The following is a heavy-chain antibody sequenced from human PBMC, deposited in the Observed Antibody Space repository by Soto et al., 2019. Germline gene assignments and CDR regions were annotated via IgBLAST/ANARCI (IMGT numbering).Heavy chain of an antibody. CDR1: GGSIRGFY. CDR3: ARASMPKAHFDY. Sequence: QMQLQESGPGLVRPSETLSLTCTVSGGSIRGFYRSWIRQPAGKGLEWIGRMHSTGSANYNPSLKSRVTISIDMSKNQVSLKLTSVTAADTALYFCARASMPKAHFDYWGQGTLVTVSS. D-gene: IGHD2-2*01. V-gene: IGHV4-4*07. CDR2: MHSTGSA. J-gene: IGHJ4*02.